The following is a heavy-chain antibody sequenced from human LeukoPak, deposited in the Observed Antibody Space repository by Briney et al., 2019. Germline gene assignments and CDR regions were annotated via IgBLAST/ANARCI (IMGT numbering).Heavy chain of an antibody. CDR2: IYYSGNT. D-gene: IGHD6-13*01. J-gene: IGHJ2*01. CDR3: ARVYYSSSYDYWYFDL. Sequence: PSEALSLTCAVSGVSISSSNSYWGWIRQPPGKGLEWIGSIYYSGNTYYNASLKSRVTISVDTSKKQLSLKLSSVTAADTAVYYCARVYYSSSYDYWYFDLWGRGTLVTVSS. V-gene: IGHV4-39*07. CDR1: GVSISSSNSY.